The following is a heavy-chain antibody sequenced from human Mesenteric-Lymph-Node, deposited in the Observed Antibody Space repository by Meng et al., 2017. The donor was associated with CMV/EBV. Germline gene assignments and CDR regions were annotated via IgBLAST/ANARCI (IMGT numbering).Heavy chain of an antibody. D-gene: IGHD3-3*01. J-gene: IGHJ6*02. CDR3: TTFKTNTIFGVVANYYGMDV. V-gene: IGHV3-15*01. Sequence: GESLKISCAPSGFTFSNAWMSWVRQAPGKGLEWVGRSKSKTDGGTTDYAAPVTGRFTISRDDSKNTLYLQMNSLKTEDTAVYYCTTFKTNTIFGVVANYYGMDVWGQGTTVTVSS. CDR1: GFTFSNAW. CDR2: SKSKTDGGTT.